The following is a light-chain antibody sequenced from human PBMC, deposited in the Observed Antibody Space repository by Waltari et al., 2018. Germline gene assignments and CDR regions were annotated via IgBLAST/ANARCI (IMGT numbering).Light chain of an antibody. V-gene: IGKV2-28*01. CDR3: MQALQTPRT. CDR1: QSLLHSNGYNY. CDR2: LGS. Sequence: DIVMTQSPLSLPVTPGEPASISCRSSQSLLHSNGYNYLDWYLQKPGHSPQLLIYLGSNRASGVPGRCSGSGSGTDFTLKISRVEAEDVGVYYCMQALQTPRTFGQGTKVEIK. J-gene: IGKJ1*01.